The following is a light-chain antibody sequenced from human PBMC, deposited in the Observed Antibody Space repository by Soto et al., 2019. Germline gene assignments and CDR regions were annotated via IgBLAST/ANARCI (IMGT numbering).Light chain of an antibody. J-gene: IGKJ4*01. CDR2: GAS. CDR3: QQYGSSP. Sequence: EIVLTQSPGTLSLPPGERATLSCRASQSVSSSYLAWYQQKPGQAPRLLMYGASSRATGIPDRFSGSGSGTDFTLTISRLEPEDFAVYYCQQYGSSPFGGGTKVEIK. V-gene: IGKV3-20*01. CDR1: QSVSSSY.